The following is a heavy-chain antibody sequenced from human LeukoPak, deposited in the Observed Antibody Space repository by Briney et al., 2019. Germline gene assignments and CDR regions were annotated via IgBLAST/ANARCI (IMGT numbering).Heavy chain of an antibody. J-gene: IGHJ4*02. CDR1: GDSISSYN. Sequence: SETLSLTCTVSGDSISSYNWSWIRQPPGKGLEWIGDIYHSGSTNYNPSLKSRVTISVDLSTNQFSLKLSSVTAADTAVYYCASVANRGGRGDSYYFDYWGQGTLVTVSS. V-gene: IGHV4-59*01. CDR3: ASVANRGGRGDSYYFDY. CDR2: IYHSGST. D-gene: IGHD2-21*02.